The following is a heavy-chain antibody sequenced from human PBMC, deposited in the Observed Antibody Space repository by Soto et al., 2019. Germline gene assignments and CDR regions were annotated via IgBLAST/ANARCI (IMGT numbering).Heavy chain of an antibody. J-gene: IGHJ4*02. CDR3: AREGTSTSTGMDY. D-gene: IGHD2-2*01. CDR1: GDTFTNYV. Sequence: QVQLVQSGAEVRKPGSSVTVSCETSGDTFTNYVINWVRQAPGQGPEWMGRIIPLVGKTIYAQRFQGRVTITADKATTTVYMDLSSLRIDDTAVYFCAREGTSTSTGMDYWGQGSLVTVSS. CDR2: IIPLVGKT. V-gene: IGHV1-69*04.